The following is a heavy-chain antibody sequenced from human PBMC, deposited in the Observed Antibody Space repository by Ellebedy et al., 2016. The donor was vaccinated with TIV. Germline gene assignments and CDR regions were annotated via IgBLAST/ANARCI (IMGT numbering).Heavy chain of an antibody. Sequence: GESLKISCAASGFSFRNYWMGWVRQAPGKGLEWVANIYQDGSDKYYVDSVKGRFTISRDNAKNSLYLHLNSLRVEDTAVYYCARRGSYGDYAVQVNNWFDRWGQGTLVTV. J-gene: IGHJ5*02. CDR3: ARRGSYGDYAVQVNNWFDR. D-gene: IGHD4-17*01. V-gene: IGHV3-7*01. CDR2: IYQDGSDK. CDR1: GFSFRNYW.